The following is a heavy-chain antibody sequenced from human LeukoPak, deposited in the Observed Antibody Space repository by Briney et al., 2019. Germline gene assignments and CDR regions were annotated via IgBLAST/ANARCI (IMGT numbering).Heavy chain of an antibody. CDR3: ARSDWFDP. CDR2: VKYDGNTT. Sequence: GGSLRLSCEASGFTLSSYWMHWVRQVPGEGLVWVSRVKYDGNTTTYADSVKGRFTISRDIAKNTLYLQMNSLRVEDAAVYYCARSDWFDPWGQGTLVTVSS. CDR1: GFTLSSYW. V-gene: IGHV3-74*01. J-gene: IGHJ5*02.